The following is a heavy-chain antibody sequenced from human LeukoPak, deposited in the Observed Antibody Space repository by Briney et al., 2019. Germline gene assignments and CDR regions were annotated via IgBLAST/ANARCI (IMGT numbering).Heavy chain of an antibody. CDR1: GFTLSTYS. V-gene: IGHV3-48*01. CDR3: ARDKGYSSGYDLTFDY. Sequence: GGSLRLSCAASGFTLSTYSMHWVRQAPGKGLEWVSYISSSSSTIYYADSVKGRFTISRDNAKNSLYLQMNSLRAEDTAVYYCARDKGYSSGYDLTFDYWGQGTLVTVSS. J-gene: IGHJ4*02. CDR2: ISSSSSTI. D-gene: IGHD6-19*01.